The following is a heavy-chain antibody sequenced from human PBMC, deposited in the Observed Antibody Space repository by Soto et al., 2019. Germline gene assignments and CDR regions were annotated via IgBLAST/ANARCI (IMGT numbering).Heavy chain of an antibody. CDR1: GYTFTGYY. D-gene: IGHD3-9*01. CDR3: ARLLGDYDILTGYFDY. CDR2: INPNSGGT. Sequence: ASVKVSCKASGYTFTGYYMHWVRQAPGQGLEWMGWINPNSGGTNYAQKFQGWVTMTRDTSISTAYMELSRLRSDDTAVYYCARLLGDYDILTGYFDYWGQGTLVTVSS. V-gene: IGHV1-2*04. J-gene: IGHJ4*02.